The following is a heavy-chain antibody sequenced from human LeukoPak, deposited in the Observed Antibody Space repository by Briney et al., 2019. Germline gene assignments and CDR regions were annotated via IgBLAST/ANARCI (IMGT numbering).Heavy chain of an antibody. CDR1: GCSISSGGYY. V-gene: IGHV4-31*03. D-gene: IGHD3-22*01. CDR2: IYDSEST. Sequence: SQTVSLTCTVSGCSISSGGYYWSWLRQHPGKGLEWNGYIYDSESTYYNPSLKSRVTISADTSKNQFSLNLSSVTAAETAVYYYARGIVAVANFDYWGQGTLVTVSS. J-gene: IGHJ4*02. CDR3: ARGIVAVANFDY.